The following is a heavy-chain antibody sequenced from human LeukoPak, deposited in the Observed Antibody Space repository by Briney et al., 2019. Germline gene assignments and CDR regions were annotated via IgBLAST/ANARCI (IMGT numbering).Heavy chain of an antibody. CDR3: TTDAMVRGDFDY. V-gene: IGHV3-15*01. CDR1: GFTFKNAW. J-gene: IGHJ4*02. CDR2: IKSKSGGETT. Sequence: PGGSLRLSCAASGFTFKNAWMNWVRQAPGKGLEWVGRIKSKSGGETTDYAAPVKGRFTISRDDSKTTLFLQMNSLKTEDTAVYYCTTDAMVRGDFDYWGQGTLVTVSS. D-gene: IGHD3-10*01.